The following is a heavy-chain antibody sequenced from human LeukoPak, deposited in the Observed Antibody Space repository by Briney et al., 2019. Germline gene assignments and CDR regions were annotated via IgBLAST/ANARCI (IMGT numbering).Heavy chain of an antibody. J-gene: IGHJ4*02. CDR1: GYSFTSYW. CDR3: VCDRGNFDSFDF. V-gene: IGHV5-51*01. CDR2: IYPGNSDT. Sequence: GESLKISCKGSGYSFTSYWIGWVRQMPGKGLEWMGIIYPGNSDTRYSPSFHGQVAISADNSINTAYLQWSSLKASDTAVYYCVCDRGNFDSFDFWGQGTLVTVSS. D-gene: IGHD1-7*01.